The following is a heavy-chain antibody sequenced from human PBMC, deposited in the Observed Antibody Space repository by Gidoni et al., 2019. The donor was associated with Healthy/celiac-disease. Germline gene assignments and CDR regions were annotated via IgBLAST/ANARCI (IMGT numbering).Heavy chain of an antibody. CDR1: SSYG. J-gene: IGHJ4*02. CDR3: ASGDSSGSDY. Sequence: SSYGMHWVRQAPGKGLEWVAVISYDGSNKYYADSVKGRVTISRDNSKNTLYLQMNSLRAEDTAVYYCASGDSSGSDYWGQGTLVPVSS. V-gene: IGHV3-30*03. CDR2: ISYDGSNK. D-gene: IGHD3-22*01.